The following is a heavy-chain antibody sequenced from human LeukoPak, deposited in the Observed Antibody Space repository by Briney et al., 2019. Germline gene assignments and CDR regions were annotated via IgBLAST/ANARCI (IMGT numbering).Heavy chain of an antibody. J-gene: IGHJ4*02. CDR3: ASRVGLGRDYFDY. Sequence: SETLSLTCTVSGGSISGSDYYWTWIRQPPGKRLDWIGSIYYSGSTFYNPSLKSRVTISVDTSKNQFSLNLISVTAADTAVYYCASRVGLGRDYFDYWGQGTLLTVSS. CDR2: IYYSGST. V-gene: IGHV4-39*01. D-gene: IGHD1-26*01. CDR1: GGSISGSDYY.